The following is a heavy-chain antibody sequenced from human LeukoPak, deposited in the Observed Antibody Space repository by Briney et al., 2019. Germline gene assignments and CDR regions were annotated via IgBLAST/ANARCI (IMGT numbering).Heavy chain of an antibody. D-gene: IGHD5-12*01. J-gene: IGHJ3*01. CDR2: INANSGDS. CDR3: ARPPTDWLRWAWGALDV. CDR1: GGTFSSYA. Sequence: ASVKVSCKASGGTFSSYAISWVRQAPGQGLEWMGWINANSGDSNSAEKFQGRVTMTTDTSISTIYMELSGLTSDDTAMYYCARPPTDWLRWAWGALDVWGQGTMVTVSS. V-gene: IGHV1-2*02.